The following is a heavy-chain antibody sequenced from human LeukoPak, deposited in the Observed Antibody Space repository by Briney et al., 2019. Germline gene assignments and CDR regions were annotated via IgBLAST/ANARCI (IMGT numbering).Heavy chain of an antibody. J-gene: IGHJ3*02. CDR2: IYYSGST. CDR1: GGSISSYY. CDR3: ARDDRGSSWFPTDPDAFDI. D-gene: IGHD6-13*01. V-gene: IGHV4-59*01. Sequence: SETLSLTCTVSGGSISSYYWSWIRQPPGKGQEWIGYIYYSGSTNYNPSLKSRVTISVDTSKNQFSLKLSSVTAADTAVYYCARDDRGSSWFPTDPDAFDIWGQGTMVTVSS.